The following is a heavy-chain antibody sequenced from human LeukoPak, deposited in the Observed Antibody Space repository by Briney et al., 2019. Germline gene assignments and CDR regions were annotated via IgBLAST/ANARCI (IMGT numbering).Heavy chain of an antibody. CDR1: GFTFSSYW. D-gene: IGHD2/OR15-2a*01. J-gene: IGHJ2*01. CDR2: VSGSGGST. V-gene: IGHV3-23*01. CDR3: ARFINKATGYFDL. Sequence: PGGSLRLSCAASGFTFSSYWMSWVRQAPGKGLEWVSAVSGSGGSTYYADSVKGRFTISRDNSKNTLYLQMNSLRAEDTAVYYCARFINKATGYFDLWGRGTLVTVSS.